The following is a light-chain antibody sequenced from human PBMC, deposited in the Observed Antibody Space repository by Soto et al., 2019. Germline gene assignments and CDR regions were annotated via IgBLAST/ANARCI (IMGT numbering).Light chain of an antibody. V-gene: IGLV2-14*01. CDR2: EVS. Sequence: SPGQSITISCTGTSSDVGGYNYVSWYQQHPGKAPKLMIYEVSNRPSGVSTRFSGSKSGNTASLTISGLQAEDEADYYCSSYTSSSTPYVFGTGTKVTVL. CDR3: SSYTSSSTPYV. J-gene: IGLJ1*01. CDR1: SSDVGGYNY.